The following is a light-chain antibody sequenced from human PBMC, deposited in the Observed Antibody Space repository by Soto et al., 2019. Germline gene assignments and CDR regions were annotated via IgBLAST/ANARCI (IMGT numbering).Light chain of an antibody. Sequence: EIVLTQSPGTLSLSPGERATLSCRASQSVSSSYLAWYQQKPGQAPRLLIYGASSRATGIPDRFSGSGSGTDFTLTISRLEPEDFAVYYSHQYEGTFGQGTKVEIK. J-gene: IGKJ1*01. CDR3: HQYEGT. CDR1: QSVSSSY. CDR2: GAS. V-gene: IGKV3-20*01.